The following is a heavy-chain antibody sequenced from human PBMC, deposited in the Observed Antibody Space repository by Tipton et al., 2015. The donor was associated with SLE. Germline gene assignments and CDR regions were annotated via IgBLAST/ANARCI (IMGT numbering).Heavy chain of an antibody. D-gene: IGHD3-3*02. CDR3: AREMFSIGDYYFYYMDV. Sequence: TLSLTCTVSGGSVSRGSYYWSWVRQPPGKGREWIGCIYYSGSTNYNPSLKSRVTISVDTSKNQCSLKLSSVTAADTAVYYCAREMFSIGDYYFYYMDVWGKRTTVTVSS. V-gene: IGHV4-61*01. CDR2: IYYSGST. J-gene: IGHJ6*03. CDR1: GGSVSRGSYY.